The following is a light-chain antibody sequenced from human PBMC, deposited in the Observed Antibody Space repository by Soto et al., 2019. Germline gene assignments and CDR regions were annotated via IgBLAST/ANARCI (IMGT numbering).Light chain of an antibody. CDR1: SSNIGSNT. J-gene: IGLJ1*01. V-gene: IGLV1-44*01. CDR2: SSN. Sequence: QSVLTRAPSGSGVAGGGGTISCSGSSSNIGSNTVNWYQQLPGTAPKLLIYSSNQRPSGVPDRFSGSKSGTSASLAISGLQSEDEADYYCAAWDDSLNGYVFGTGTKVTVL. CDR3: AAWDDSLNGYV.